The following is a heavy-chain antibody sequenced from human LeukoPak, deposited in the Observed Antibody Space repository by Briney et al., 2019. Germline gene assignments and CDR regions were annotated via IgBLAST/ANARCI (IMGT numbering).Heavy chain of an antibody. CDR1: GFTFSSSA. CDR3: AKRAGSVWRGIDY. CDR2: ISISGGST. V-gene: IGHV3-23*01. J-gene: IGHJ4*02. D-gene: IGHD2-8*02. Sequence: PGGSLRLSCAASGFTFSSSAMGWVRQAPGKGLEWVSSISISGGSTYYADSVKGRFTISRDNSKNTLYLQMNSLRAEDTAVYYCAKRAGSVWRGIDYWGQGTLVTVSS.